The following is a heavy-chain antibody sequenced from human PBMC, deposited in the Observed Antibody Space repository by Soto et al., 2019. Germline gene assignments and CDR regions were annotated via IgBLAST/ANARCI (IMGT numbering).Heavy chain of an antibody. Sequence: EVLLLESGGGLVQPGGSLRLSCAASGFTFNTFAMTWVRQAPGKGLEWVSALSGSGSLSYYADSVKGRFTISRDNSKNTMHLQMNNLSVDETAVYFCARDRGGALDSWGQGTLVTVSS. D-gene: IGHD2-15*01. J-gene: IGHJ4*02. CDR1: GFTFNTFA. V-gene: IGHV3-23*01. CDR2: LSGSGSLS. CDR3: ARDRGGALDS.